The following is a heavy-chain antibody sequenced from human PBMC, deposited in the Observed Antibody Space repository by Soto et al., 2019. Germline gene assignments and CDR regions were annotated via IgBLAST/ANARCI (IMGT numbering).Heavy chain of an antibody. CDR2: IIPIFGTA. D-gene: IGHD3-22*01. CDR1: GGTFSSYA. Sequence: SVKVSCKASGGTFSSYAISWVRQAPGQGLEWMGGIIPIFGTANYAQKFQGRVTITADESTSTAYMELSSLRSEDTAVYYCAILTYYYDSSGPIDWFDPWGQGTLVTVSS. V-gene: IGHV1-69*13. J-gene: IGHJ5*02. CDR3: AILTYYYDSSGPIDWFDP.